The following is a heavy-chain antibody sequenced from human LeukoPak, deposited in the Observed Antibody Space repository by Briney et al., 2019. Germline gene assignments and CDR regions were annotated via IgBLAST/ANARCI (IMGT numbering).Heavy chain of an antibody. V-gene: IGHV4-59*08. CDR1: GGSISSYY. CDR3: ARLGSGWYSIFDY. Sequence: PSETLSLTCTVSGGSISSYYWSWIRQPPGKGLEWTGYIYYSGSTNYNPSLKSRVTISVDTSKNQFSLKLSSVTAADTAVYYCARLGSGWYSIFDYWGQGTLVTVSS. D-gene: IGHD6-19*01. CDR2: IYYSGST. J-gene: IGHJ4*02.